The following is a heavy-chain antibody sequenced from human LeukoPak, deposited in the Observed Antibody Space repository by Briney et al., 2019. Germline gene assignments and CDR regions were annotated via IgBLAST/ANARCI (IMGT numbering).Heavy chain of an antibody. D-gene: IGHD4-11*01. CDR2: IYYSGST. J-gene: IGHJ6*03. Sequence: SETLSLTCTVSGGSISSGDYYWSWIRQPPGKGLEWIGYIYYSGSTYYNPSLKSRVTISVDTSKNQFSLKLSSVTAADTAVYYCATEGTTVTWYYYYYMDVWGKGTTVTVSS. V-gene: IGHV4-30-4*08. CDR1: GGSISSGDYY. CDR3: ATEGTTVTWYYYYYMDV.